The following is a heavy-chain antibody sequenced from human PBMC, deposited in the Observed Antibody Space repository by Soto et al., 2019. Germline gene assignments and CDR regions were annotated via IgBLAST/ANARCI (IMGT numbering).Heavy chain of an antibody. CDR3: ARGSPVVVVAATPGWFDP. Sequence: SETLSLTCTVSGGSISSSSYSWSWIRQPPGKGLEWIGYIYHSGSTYYNPSLKSRVTISVDRSKNQFSLKLSSVTAADTAVYYCARGSPVVVVAATPGWFDPWGQGTLVTVSS. J-gene: IGHJ5*02. CDR2: IYHSGST. D-gene: IGHD2-15*01. CDR1: GGSISSSSYS. V-gene: IGHV4-30-2*01.